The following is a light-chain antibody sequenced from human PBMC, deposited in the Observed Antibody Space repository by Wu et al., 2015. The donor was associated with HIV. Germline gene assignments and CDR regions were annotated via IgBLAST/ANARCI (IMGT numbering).Light chain of an antibody. J-gene: IGKJ4*01. CDR2: DAS. Sequence: NVLTQSPATLSLSPGERATLSCRASQSIFSYLAWYQHKPGKAPRLLIYDASTRATDIPARFSGSKSGTDFTLTISSLEPEDFAVYYCQQYNNWPLTFGGGTKVEIK. CDR1: QSIFSY. CDR3: QQYNNWPLT. V-gene: IGKV3-11*01.